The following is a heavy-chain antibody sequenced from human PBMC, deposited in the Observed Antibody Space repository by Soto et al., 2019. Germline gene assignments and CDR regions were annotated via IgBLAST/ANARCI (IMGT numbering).Heavy chain of an antibody. CDR3: ARSEMTYNWND. J-gene: IGHJ4*02. CDR2: ISGSGEMT. V-gene: IGHV3-23*01. D-gene: IGHD1-1*01. Sequence: LRLSCAASGFTFRGDAMSWVRQAPGKGLEWVSSISGSGEMTHYAESVKGRFTISRDNSKNTLYLQMESLRAEDTALYYCARSEMTYNWNDWGQGTLVTVSS. CDR1: GFTFRGDA.